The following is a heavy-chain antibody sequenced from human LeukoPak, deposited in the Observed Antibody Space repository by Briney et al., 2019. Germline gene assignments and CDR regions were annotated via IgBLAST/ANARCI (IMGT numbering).Heavy chain of an antibody. Sequence: SETLSLTCTVSGASISSSTYYWGWIRQPPGKGLEWIGSIYYSGSTNYNPSLKSRVTISVDTSKNQFSLKLSSVTAADTAVYYCARGTDMGYLTSGYYYMDVWGKGTTVTISS. V-gene: IGHV4-39*07. CDR1: GASISSSTYY. J-gene: IGHJ6*03. CDR2: IYYSGST. D-gene: IGHD5-18*01. CDR3: ARGTDMGYLTSGYYYMDV.